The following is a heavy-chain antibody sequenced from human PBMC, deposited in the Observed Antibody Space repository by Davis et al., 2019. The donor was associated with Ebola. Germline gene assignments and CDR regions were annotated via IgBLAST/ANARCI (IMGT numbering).Heavy chain of an antibody. CDR3: TRDRQLLAYYYYGKEV. Sequence: SVTVSRMSSRYTLTGYHMHWLRQAPGQGLEWLRRINPNSGYTNYAQKFQGWVTMTRDTSISTAYMELSRLRSDDTAVYYCTRDRQLLAYYYYGKEVWGQGTTVTVS. CDR1: RYTLTGYH. J-gene: IGHJ6*02. V-gene: IGHV1-2*04. D-gene: IGHD6-6*01. CDR2: INPNSGYT.